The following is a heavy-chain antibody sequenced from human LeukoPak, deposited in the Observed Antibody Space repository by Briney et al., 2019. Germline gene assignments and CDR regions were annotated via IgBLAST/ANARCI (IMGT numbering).Heavy chain of an antibody. J-gene: IGHJ4*02. Sequence: AGGSLRLSCAASGFALSSYWMSWVRQAPGKGLEWVANINEDGSAKSYADSLKGRFTISRDNTKNSMYLQMNSLRAEDTAVYYCARDEPGYGEFLLYWGQGTLVTVSS. CDR3: ARDEPGYGEFLLY. CDR2: INEDGSAK. D-gene: IGHD3-10*01. V-gene: IGHV3-7*01. CDR1: GFALSSYW.